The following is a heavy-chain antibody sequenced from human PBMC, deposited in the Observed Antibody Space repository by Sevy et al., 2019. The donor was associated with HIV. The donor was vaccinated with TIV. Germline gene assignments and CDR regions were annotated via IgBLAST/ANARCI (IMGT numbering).Heavy chain of an antibody. CDR2: IYSVGST. CDR3: ARAARRDGYNYDY. J-gene: IGHJ4*02. Sequence: GGSLRLSCAASGFTVSSNYMSWVRQAPGKGLEWVSVIYSVGSTYYADSVKGQFTISRDKSKNTLYLHMNSLRAEDTAVYYCARAARRDGYNYDYWGQGTLVTVSS. D-gene: IGHD5-12*01. CDR1: GFTVSSNY. V-gene: IGHV3-53*01.